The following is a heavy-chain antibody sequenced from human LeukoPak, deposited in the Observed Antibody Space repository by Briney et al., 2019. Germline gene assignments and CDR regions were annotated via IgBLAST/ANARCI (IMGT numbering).Heavy chain of an antibody. J-gene: IGHJ4*02. CDR1: GYSISSGYY. D-gene: IGHD3-16*02. Sequence: KPSETLSLTCPVSGYSISSGYYWGWIRQPPGKGLEWIGSIYHSGSTYYNPSLKSRVTISVDTSKNQFSLKLSSVTAADTAVYYCARDRRFIDYWGQGTQVTVSS. CDR3: ARDRRFIDY. CDR2: IYHSGST. V-gene: IGHV4-38-2*02.